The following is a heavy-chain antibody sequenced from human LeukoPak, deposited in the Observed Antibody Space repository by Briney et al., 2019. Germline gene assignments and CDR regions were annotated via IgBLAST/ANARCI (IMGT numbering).Heavy chain of an antibody. Sequence: PGGSLRLSCEASGFTFNNYAMSWVRRAPGKGLEWVSAISGNGGSTYYADSVRGRFTISRDNSKNTLYLQMNSLRAEDTAVYYCAKAFTVTIDAFDIWGQGTMVTVSS. J-gene: IGHJ3*02. CDR2: ISGNGGST. D-gene: IGHD4-17*01. V-gene: IGHV3-23*01. CDR1: GFTFNNYA. CDR3: AKAFTVTIDAFDI.